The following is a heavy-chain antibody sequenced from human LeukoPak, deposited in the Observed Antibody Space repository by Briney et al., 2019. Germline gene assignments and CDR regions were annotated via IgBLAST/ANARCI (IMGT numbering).Heavy chain of an antibody. CDR2: IIPILGIA. J-gene: IGHJ4*02. Sequence: SVKVSCKASGGTFSSYAISWVRQAPGQGLEWMGRIIPILGIANYAQKFQGRVTITADKSTSTAYMELSSLRSEDTAVYYCARPAMVRGVIPRDWGQGTLVTVSS. V-gene: IGHV1-69*04. CDR1: GGTFSSYA. CDR3: ARPAMVRGVIPRD. D-gene: IGHD3-10*01.